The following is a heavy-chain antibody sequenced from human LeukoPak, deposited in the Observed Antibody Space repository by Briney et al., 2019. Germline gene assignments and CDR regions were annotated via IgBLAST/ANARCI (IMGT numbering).Heavy chain of an antibody. J-gene: IGHJ3*01. CDR2: IYYSGST. CDR1: GGSISSYY. Sequence: SETLSLTCTVSGGSISSYYWSWIRQPPGKGLEWIGYIYYSGSTNYNPSLKSRVTISVDTSKNQFSLKLSSVTAADTAVYYCAREVRHDAFDLWGQGTMVTVSS. V-gene: IGHV4-59*01. CDR3: AREVRHDAFDL. D-gene: IGHD3-22*01.